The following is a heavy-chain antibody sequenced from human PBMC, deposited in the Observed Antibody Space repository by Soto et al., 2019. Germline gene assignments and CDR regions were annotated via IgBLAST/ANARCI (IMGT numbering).Heavy chain of an antibody. Sequence: ASETLSLTCTVSGGSISSSSYYWGWIRQPPGKGLEWIGSIYYSGSTYYNPSLKSRVTISVDTSKNQFSLKLSSVTAADTAVYYCARSYDSSGYYNWFDPWGQGTLVTVSS. J-gene: IGHJ5*02. CDR2: IYYSGST. CDR3: ARSYDSSGYYNWFDP. D-gene: IGHD3-22*01. CDR1: GGSISSSSYY. V-gene: IGHV4-39*01.